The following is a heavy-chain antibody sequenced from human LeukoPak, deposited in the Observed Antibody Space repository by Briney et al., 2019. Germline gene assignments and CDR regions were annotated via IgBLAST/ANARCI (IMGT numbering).Heavy chain of an antibody. CDR3: AITGGYGSWRYYFDY. D-gene: IGHD3-10*01. CDR2: IIPILGIA. CDR1: GGTFSGYT. Sequence: SVKVSCKASGGTFSGYTISWVRQAPGQGLEWMGRIIPILGIANYAQKFQGRVTITADKSTSTAYMELSSLRSEDTAVYYCAITGGYGSWRYYFDYWGQGTLVTVSS. J-gene: IGHJ4*02. V-gene: IGHV1-69*02.